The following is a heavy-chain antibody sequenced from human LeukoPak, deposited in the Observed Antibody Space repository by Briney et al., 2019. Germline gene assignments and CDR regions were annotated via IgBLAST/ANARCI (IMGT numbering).Heavy chain of an antibody. CDR2: ISYDGSNK. J-gene: IGHJ4*02. D-gene: IGHD2-2*02. Sequence: GRSLRLSCAASGFTFSSYAMHWVRQAPGKGLEWVAVISYDGSNKYYADSVKGRFTISRDNSKNTLYLQMNSLRAEDTAVYYCARIDCSSTSCYTPFDYWGQGTLVTVSS. CDR3: ARIDCSSTSCYTPFDY. V-gene: IGHV3-30*04. CDR1: GFTFSSYA.